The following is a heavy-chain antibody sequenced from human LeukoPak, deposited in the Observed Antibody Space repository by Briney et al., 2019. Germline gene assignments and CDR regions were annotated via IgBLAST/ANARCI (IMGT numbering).Heavy chain of an antibody. CDR3: ARDFKDDTVVVPAADY. Sequence: YPSETLSLTCTVSGYSISGGYYWGWIRQPPGKRLEWIGNIYPTGTTYYNPSLKSRVTISIDTSKNQFSLKLSSVTAADTAVYYCARDFKDDTVVVPAADYWGQGTLVTVSS. D-gene: IGHD2-2*01. J-gene: IGHJ4*02. CDR2: IYPTGTT. CDR1: GYSISGGYY. V-gene: IGHV4-38-2*02.